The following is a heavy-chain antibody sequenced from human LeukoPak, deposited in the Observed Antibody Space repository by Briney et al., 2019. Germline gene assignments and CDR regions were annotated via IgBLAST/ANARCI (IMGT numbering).Heavy chain of an antibody. J-gene: IGHJ5*02. D-gene: IGHD4-17*01. V-gene: IGHV4-59*11. CDR2: IYYSGST. Sequence: SESLSLTCSVSGGSISSHYWSWIRQPPGKGLEWIGYIYYSGSTKYNPSLKSRVTISVDTSKNQFSLKLSSVTAADTAVYYCARGGTTVTPGLLWFDPWGQGTLVTVFS. CDR1: GGSISSHY. CDR3: ARGGTTVTPGLLWFDP.